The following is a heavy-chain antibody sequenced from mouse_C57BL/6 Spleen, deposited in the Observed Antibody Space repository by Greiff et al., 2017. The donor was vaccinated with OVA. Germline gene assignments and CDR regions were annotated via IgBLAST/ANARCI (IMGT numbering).Heavy chain of an antibody. CDR1: GYTFTSYW. J-gene: IGHJ2*01. V-gene: IGHV1-53*01. CDR3: AGSGFYYGNAY. Sequence: QVQLQQPGTELVKPGASVKLSCKASGYTFTSYWMHWVKQRPGQGLEWIGIINPRNGGTNYNEKFKSKATLTVDKSSSTAYMQLSSLTSEDSAVVYCAGSGFYYGNAYWGQGTTLTVSS. CDR2: INPRNGGT. D-gene: IGHD2-1*01.